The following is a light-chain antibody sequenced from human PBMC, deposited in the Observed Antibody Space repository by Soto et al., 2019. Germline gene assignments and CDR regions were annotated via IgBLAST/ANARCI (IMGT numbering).Light chain of an antibody. J-gene: IGLJ1*01. V-gene: IGLV2-11*01. CDR1: YSDVGTFYF. CDR3: CSYAGSYTYI. CDR2: DVT. Sequence: QSALSHPRSVSWSPGHSVTISCTGSYSDVGTFYFVSWYQQYPGKGPKLIIYDVTERPSGVPDRFSGSKSGNTASLTISGLQAEDQADHYCCSYAGSYTYIFGSGTKVTXL.